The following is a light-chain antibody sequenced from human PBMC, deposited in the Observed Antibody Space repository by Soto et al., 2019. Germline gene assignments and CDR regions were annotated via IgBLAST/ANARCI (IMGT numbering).Light chain of an antibody. CDR3: IQTLQSPWT. CDR2: LGS. Sequence: DIVMTQSPLSLPVTPGEPASISCRPSQSLLHSNGYNFLDWYLQKPGQSPQLLIYLGSNRASGVPDRFIGSGSGTDFTLKISRVEAEDVGVYYCIQTLQSPWTFGQGTKVELK. V-gene: IGKV2-28*01. CDR1: QSLLHSNGYNF. J-gene: IGKJ1*01.